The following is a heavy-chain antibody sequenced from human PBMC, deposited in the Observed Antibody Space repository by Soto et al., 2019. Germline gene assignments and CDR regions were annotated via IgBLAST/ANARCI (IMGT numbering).Heavy chain of an antibody. CDR1: GGSISSGGYY. J-gene: IGHJ4*02. D-gene: IGHD6-13*01. V-gene: IGHV4-31*01. CDR3: ARANGYQVLEGLAF. CDR2: VYYTGRT. Sequence: QVQLQESGPGLVKPSQTLSLTCTVSGGSISSGGYYWSWIRQHPGKGLEWIGYVYYTGRTYYNPSRKTPATISADPSKTQFSLRVSYVTAADTAMYYCARANGYQVLEGLAFWVQGIVVTVSS.